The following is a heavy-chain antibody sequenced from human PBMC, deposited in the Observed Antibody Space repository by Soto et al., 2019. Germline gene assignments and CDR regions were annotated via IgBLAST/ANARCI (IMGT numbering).Heavy chain of an antibody. V-gene: IGHV1-3*01. CDR2: INAGNGNT. CDR3: ARAPDYYDSSGYYPASWLDP. Sequence: QVQLVQSGAEVKKPGASVKVSCKASGYTFTSYAMHWVRQAPGQRLEWMGWINAGNGNTKYSQKFQGRVTITRDTSASTAYMELSSLRSEDTAVYYCARAPDYYDSSGYYPASWLDPWGQGTLVTVSS. J-gene: IGHJ5*02. CDR1: GYTFTSYA. D-gene: IGHD3-22*01.